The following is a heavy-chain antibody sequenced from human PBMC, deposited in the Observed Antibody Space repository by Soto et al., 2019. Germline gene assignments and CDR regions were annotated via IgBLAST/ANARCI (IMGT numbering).Heavy chain of an antibody. V-gene: IGHV4-34*01. CDR3: TRSVQLWNPFDY. CDR1: GGSFSGYY. Sequence: PSETLSLTCAVSGGSFSGYYWSWIRQPPGKGLEWIGEINHSGSTNYNPSLKSRLTISVDSFKKHFSLKLTAVTAADTAVYYCTRSVQLWNPFDYWGQGILVTVYS. CDR2: INHSGST. J-gene: IGHJ4*02. D-gene: IGHD1-1*01.